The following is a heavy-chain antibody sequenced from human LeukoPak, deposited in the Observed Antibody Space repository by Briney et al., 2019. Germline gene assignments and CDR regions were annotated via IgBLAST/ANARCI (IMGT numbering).Heavy chain of an antibody. CDR3: AKHGSGWSFDY. V-gene: IGHV4-59*01. J-gene: IGHJ4*02. D-gene: IGHD6-19*01. CDR1: SASISSYY. Sequence: SETLSLTCTVSSASISSYYWGWIRQPPGKGLEWIGYIQNTGGTNYNPSPKSRVSISKDTSKNQFSLKVSSVTAADTAVYYCAKHGSGWSFDYWGQGTLVTVSS. CDR2: IQNTGGT.